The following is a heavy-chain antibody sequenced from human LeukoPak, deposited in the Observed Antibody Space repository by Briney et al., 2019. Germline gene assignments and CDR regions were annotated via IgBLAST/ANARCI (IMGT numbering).Heavy chain of an antibody. CDR3: VRALDFDDDGDYPAY. CDR1: GYTFSSYG. J-gene: IGHJ4*02. CDR2: ISGYNGNT. D-gene: IGHD4-17*01. V-gene: IGHV1-18*01. Sequence: ASVKVSCKASGYTFSSYGVSWVRQAPGQGLQWMGWISGYNGNTNYAQKFQGRVTLTTDTSTSTAYMELRSLRYDDTAVYYCVRALDFDDDGDYPAYWGQGTLVTVSS.